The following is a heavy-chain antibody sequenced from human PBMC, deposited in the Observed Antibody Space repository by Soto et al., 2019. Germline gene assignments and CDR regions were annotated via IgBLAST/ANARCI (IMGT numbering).Heavy chain of an antibody. CDR3: ARDNWNYVSAFDI. CDR2: IWSDGSNK. V-gene: IGHV3-33*01. D-gene: IGHD1-7*01. Sequence: AGGSLRLSCAASRFTFSNYAIHWVRQAPGKGLEWVAVIWSDGSNKYYADSVKGRFTISRDNSKNTLYLQMSSLRAEDTAVYYCARDNWNYVSAFDIWGQGTMVTVSS. CDR1: RFTFSNYA. J-gene: IGHJ3*02.